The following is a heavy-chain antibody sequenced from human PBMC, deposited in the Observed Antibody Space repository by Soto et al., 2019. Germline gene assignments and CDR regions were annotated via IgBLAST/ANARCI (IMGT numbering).Heavy chain of an antibody. V-gene: IGHV3-23*01. CDR2: ISGSGGST. J-gene: IGHJ4*02. CDR1: GFTFSSYA. Sequence: VQLLESGGGLVQPGGSLRLSCAASGFTFSSYAMSWVRQAPGKGLEWVSAISGSGGSTYYADSVKGRFTISRDNSKNTLYLQMNSLRAEDTAVYYCAKGSGLGYDFWSGYYPFDYWGQGTLVTVSS. D-gene: IGHD3-3*01. CDR3: AKGSGLGYDFWSGYYPFDY.